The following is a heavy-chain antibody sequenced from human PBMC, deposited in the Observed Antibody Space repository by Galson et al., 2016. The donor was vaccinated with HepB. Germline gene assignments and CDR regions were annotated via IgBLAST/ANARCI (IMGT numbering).Heavy chain of an antibody. CDR1: GLTFSDYY. Sequence: SLRLSCAVSGLTFSDYYMTWIRQAPGKGLEWVSYIGSASNYIRYADSVKGRFTISRGNAKNSLYLQMNSLRAEDTAVYYCARLRGQPDDALDIWGQGTMVTVSS. D-gene: IGHD3-10*01. J-gene: IGHJ3*02. V-gene: IGHV3-11*06. CDR3: ARLRGQPDDALDI. CDR2: IGSASNYI.